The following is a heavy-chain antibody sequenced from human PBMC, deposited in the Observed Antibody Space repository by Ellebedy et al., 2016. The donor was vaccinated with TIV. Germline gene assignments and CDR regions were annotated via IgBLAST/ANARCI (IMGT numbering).Heavy chain of an antibody. CDR3: ARRNDLDI. V-gene: IGHV3-7*01. Sequence: GESLKISXAASGFTFSSHAMSWVRQAPGKGLEWVANINQDESDKRYVDSVKGRFTISRDNAKNSLYLQMNSLRAEDTAVYYCARRNDLDIWGQGTMVTVSS. CDR1: GFTFSSHA. CDR2: INQDESDK. J-gene: IGHJ3*02.